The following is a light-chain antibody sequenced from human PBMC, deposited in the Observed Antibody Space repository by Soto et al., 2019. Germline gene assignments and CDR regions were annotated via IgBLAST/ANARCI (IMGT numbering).Light chain of an antibody. Sequence: DIQMTQSPSVLSASVGDKVTITCRASQGIRNSLAWYQQRPGKAPELLISQASDLQGGAPSRFSGRGSGTEVTLTSASLQHDDFVTYSRHQYYSYSTFDQGTKL. CDR2: QAS. CDR3: HQYYSYST. J-gene: IGKJ2*01. V-gene: IGKV1-5*03. CDR1: QGIRNS.